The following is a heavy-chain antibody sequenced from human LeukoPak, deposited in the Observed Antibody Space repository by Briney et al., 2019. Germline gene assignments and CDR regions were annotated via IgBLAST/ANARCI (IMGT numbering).Heavy chain of an antibody. V-gene: IGHV3-33*01. D-gene: IGHD2-21*02. Sequence: GGSLRLSCAASGFSFGSYAMHWVRHAPDKGLEGVAVIWYDGSYKYYGDSVKGGFTISRDNSKNTLYLQMNSLRVEDTAMYYCAREYCGGDCGGMDGWGQGTTVTVS. CDR2: IWYDGSYK. CDR3: AREYCGGDCGGMDG. J-gene: IGHJ6*02. CDR1: GFSFGSYA.